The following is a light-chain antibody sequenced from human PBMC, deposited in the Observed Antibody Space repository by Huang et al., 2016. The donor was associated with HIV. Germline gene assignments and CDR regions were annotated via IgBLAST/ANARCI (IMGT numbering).Light chain of an antibody. CDR1: QDITNY. J-gene: IGKJ2*01. CDR2: DAS. Sequence: DIQMTQSPSSLSASVGDRVTITCQASQDITNYLNWYQQKPGKVPKLLIYDASNLETGVPLRFSGGGSGTHFTFTISSLQPEDIATYYCQQYDSFPYTFGQGTKLEIK. CDR3: QQYDSFPYT. V-gene: IGKV1-33*01.